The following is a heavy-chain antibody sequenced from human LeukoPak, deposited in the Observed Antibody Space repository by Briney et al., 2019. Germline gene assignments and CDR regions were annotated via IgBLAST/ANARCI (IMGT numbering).Heavy chain of an antibody. CDR3: ARTSSWYNWFDP. CDR2: IWYDGSNK. Sequence: GRSLRLSCAASGFTFSSYGMHWVRQAPGKGLEWVAVIWYDGSNKYYADSVKGRFTISRDNSKNTLYLQMNSLRAEDTAVYYCARTSSWYNWFDPWGRGTLVTVSS. V-gene: IGHV3-33*01. D-gene: IGHD6-13*01. J-gene: IGHJ5*02. CDR1: GFTFSSYG.